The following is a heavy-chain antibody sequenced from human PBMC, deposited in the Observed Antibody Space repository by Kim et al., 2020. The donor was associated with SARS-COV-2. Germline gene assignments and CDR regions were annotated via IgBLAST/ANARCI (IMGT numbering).Heavy chain of an antibody. D-gene: IGHD6-13*01. V-gene: IGHV3-15*01. CDR2: IKSKTDGGTT. CDR3: TTEGIAAAGKDLNYYYGMDV. J-gene: IGHJ6*02. Sequence: GGSLRLSCAASGFTFSNAWLSWVRQAPGKGLEWVGRIKSKTDGGTTDYAAPVKGRFTISRDDSKNTLYLQMNSLKTEDTAVYYCTTEGIAAAGKDLNYYYGMDVWGQGTTVTVSS. CDR1: GFTFSNAW.